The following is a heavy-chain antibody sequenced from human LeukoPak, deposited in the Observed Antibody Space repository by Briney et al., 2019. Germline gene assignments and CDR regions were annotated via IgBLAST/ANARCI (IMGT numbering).Heavy chain of an antibody. J-gene: IGHJ6*02. CDR3: ARQHIYSYYGMDV. CDR2: ISYSGST. CDR1: GGSISGYY. V-gene: IGHV4-59*08. Sequence: SETLSLTCTVSGGSISGYYWSWIRQPPGKGLEWIGYISYSGSTNYNPSLKSRFTISVDTSKNQFSLKLTSVTAADTAVYYCARQHIYSYYGMDVWGQGTTVTVSS.